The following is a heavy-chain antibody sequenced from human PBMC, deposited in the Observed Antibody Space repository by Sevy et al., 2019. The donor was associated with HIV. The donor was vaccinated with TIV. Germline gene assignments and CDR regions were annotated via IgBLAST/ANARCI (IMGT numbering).Heavy chain of an antibody. CDR1: GFTFGDYC. D-gene: IGHD1-1*01. J-gene: IGHJ4*02. CDR3: TRWNAAQSIFDY. CDR2: LKSDVYGGTV. Sequence: GGSLRLSCTASGFTFGDYCMSWVRQAPGKGLEWVAFLKSDVYGGTVDHAASVRGRFVISRDDSKTIAYLQMKDLKTEDTGVYYCTRWNAAQSIFDYWGQGALVTVSS. V-gene: IGHV3-49*04.